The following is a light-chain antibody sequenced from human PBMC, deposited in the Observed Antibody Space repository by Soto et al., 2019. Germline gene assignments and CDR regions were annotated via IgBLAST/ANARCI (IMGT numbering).Light chain of an antibody. J-gene: IGKJ1*01. Sequence: DIQMTQSPSALSASVGDSVSIACRASQSVKTWLAWYQQKPGKAPTLLISQASTLEKGVPSRFSGSGSGTEFTLTINSLQADDSATYYCQQYDNNWTFGQGTK. CDR3: QQYDNNWT. V-gene: IGKV1-5*01. CDR2: QAS. CDR1: QSVKTW.